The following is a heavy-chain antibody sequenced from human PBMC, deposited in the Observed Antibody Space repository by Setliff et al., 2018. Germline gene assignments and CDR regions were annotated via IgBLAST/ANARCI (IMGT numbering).Heavy chain of an antibody. J-gene: IGHJ4*02. CDR3: SRLVRYCTRTSCQRLSGDDY. V-gene: IGHV1-18*01. CDR2: FSPYSGNT. Sequence: ASVKVSCKASGYTFTDYGVTWVRQAPGQGLEWVGWFSPYSGNTYYAPKFQGRITMTTDTSTTTAYMELKSLRSDDTAIYYCSRLVRYCTRTSCQRLSGDDYWGQGALVTVSS. D-gene: IGHD2-2*01. CDR1: GYTFTDYG.